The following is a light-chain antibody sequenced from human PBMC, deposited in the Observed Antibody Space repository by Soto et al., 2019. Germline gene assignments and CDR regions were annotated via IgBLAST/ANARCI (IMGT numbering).Light chain of an antibody. Sequence: IQMTQSPSTLSAAVGDRVTITCRARHNIAKWLAWYQQKPGRAPRLLIYDASTLQTGVPSRFSGSGSGTEFTLTISGLRPDDFATYCCPHLDTYWPFGQGTKVEIK. J-gene: IGKJ1*01. CDR1: HNIAKW. CDR3: PHLDTYWP. CDR2: DAS. V-gene: IGKV1-5*01.